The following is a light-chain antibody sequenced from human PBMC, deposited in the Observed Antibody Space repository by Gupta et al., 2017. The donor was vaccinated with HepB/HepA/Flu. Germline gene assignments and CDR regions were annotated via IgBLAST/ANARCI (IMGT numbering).Light chain of an antibody. CDR3: QQYVSTPFT. CDR1: QSVLLSSSNKNY. Sequence: DIVMTQSPDSLAVSLGERATINCKSSQSVLLSSSNKNYLAWYQQKPGQPPKLLFYWASTREYGVPDRFSGSGSGTDFTLTISGLQAEDVAVYYCQQYVSTPFTFHPGTKVDIK. CDR2: WAS. V-gene: IGKV4-1*01. J-gene: IGKJ3*01.